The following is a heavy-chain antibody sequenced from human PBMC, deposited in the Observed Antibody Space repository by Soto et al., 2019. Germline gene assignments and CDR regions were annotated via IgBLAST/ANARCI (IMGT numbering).Heavy chain of an antibody. D-gene: IGHD6-19*01. J-gene: IGHJ4*02. CDR1: GGSISSYY. V-gene: IGHV4-59*01. Sequence: KTSETLSLTCTVSGGSISSYYWSWIRQPPGKGLEWIGYIYYSGSTNYNPSLKSRVTISVDTSKNQFSLKLSSVTAADTAVYYCAGGARLAGTYYWGQGTLVTVS. CDR2: IYYSGST. CDR3: AGGARLAGTYY.